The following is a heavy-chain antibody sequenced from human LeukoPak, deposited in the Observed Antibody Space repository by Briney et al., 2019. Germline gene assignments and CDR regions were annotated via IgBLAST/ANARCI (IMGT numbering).Heavy chain of an antibody. D-gene: IGHD6-13*01. J-gene: IGHJ6*03. CDR1: GFTFSSYG. CDR3: AKQGSPDYYYYYMDV. V-gene: IGHV3-30*18. CDR2: ISYDGSNK. Sequence: GGSLRLSCAASGFTFSSYGMHWVRQAPGKGLEWVAVISYDGSNKYYADSVKGRFTISRDNSKNSLYLQMNSLRAEDTALYYCAKQGSPDYYYYYMDVWGKGTTVTVSS.